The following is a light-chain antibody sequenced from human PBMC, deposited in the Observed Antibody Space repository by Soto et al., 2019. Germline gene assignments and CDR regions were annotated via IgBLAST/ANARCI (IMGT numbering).Light chain of an antibody. CDR3: RPGSNWPRIT. J-gene: IGKJ5*01. Sequence: IVVTQSLATLSVTKGERATLSCRASQSVSSNLAWYQQKPGQAPRLLIYGASTRATGIPARFSGSGSGTDFTLTISSLEPEDFAIYYCRPGSNWPRITSAHGTRPAIK. CDR1: QSVSSN. CDR2: GAS. V-gene: IGKV3-11*01.